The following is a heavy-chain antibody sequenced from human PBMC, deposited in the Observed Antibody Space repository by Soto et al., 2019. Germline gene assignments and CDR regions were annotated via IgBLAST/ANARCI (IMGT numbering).Heavy chain of an antibody. CDR3: AKPWPICGDSAYCAFDI. Sequence: EVQLLESGGDLVQRGGSLRLSCAASGITLSDYAMSWVRQAPGKGLEWVSAFAGSANKIYYADSVKGRFTISSENSKNTLSLQMDSLRAEDTAIYYCAKPWPICGDSAYCAFDIWGQGTTVTVSS. D-gene: IGHD3-22*01. CDR1: GITLSDYA. J-gene: IGHJ3*02. V-gene: IGHV3-23*01. CDR2: FAGSANKI.